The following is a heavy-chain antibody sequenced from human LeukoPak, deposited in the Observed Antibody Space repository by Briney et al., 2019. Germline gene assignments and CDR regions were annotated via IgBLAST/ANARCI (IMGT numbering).Heavy chain of an antibody. D-gene: IGHD5-18*01. CDR3: ARVVYSYGHNYYYYYYMDV. CDR2: IYSGGST. Sequence: GGSLRLSCAASGFTVSSNYMSWVRQAPGKGLEWVSVIYSGGSTYYADSVKGRSTISRDNSKNTLYLQMNSLRAEDTAVYYCARVVYSYGHNYYYYYYMDVWGKGTTVTVSS. CDR1: GFTVSSNY. V-gene: IGHV3-66*02. J-gene: IGHJ6*03.